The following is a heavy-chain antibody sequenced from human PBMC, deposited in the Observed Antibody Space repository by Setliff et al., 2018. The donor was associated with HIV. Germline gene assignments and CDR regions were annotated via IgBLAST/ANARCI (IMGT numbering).Heavy chain of an antibody. D-gene: IGHD3-3*01. J-gene: IGHJ5*02. CDR2: IASSSSSI. V-gene: IGHV3-48*01. CDR1: GFTFSYYS. CDR3: ARGGVTIFQNWFDP. Sequence: PGGSLRLSCAASGFTFSYYSMNWVRQAPGKGLEWVSYIASSSSSIYYADSVKGRFTISRDNAKNSLYLQMNSLRAEDTAVYYCARGGVTIFQNWFDPWGQGTPVTVSS.